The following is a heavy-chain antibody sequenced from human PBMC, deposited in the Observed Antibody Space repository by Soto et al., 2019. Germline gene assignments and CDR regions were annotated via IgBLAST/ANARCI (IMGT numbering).Heavy chain of an antibody. CDR3: ARQKWEQPKWFDP. J-gene: IGHJ5*02. CDR1: GGAISDARFY. CDR2: IFYSGTT. D-gene: IGHD1-26*01. Sequence: QLQLQESGPGLVKPSETLSLTCRLSGGAISDARFYWGWIRQTPGKGLEWIGSIFYSGTTFFNPALQSRVTISVDTSENQVSLKLSSVTAADTALYFCARQKWEQPKWFDPWGQGTLVTVSS. V-gene: IGHV4-39*01.